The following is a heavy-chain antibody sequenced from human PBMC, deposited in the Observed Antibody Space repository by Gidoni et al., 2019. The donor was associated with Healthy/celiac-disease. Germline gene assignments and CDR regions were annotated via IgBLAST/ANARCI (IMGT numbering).Heavy chain of an antibody. CDR2: ISYDGSNK. CDR3: AKPSRFYCGGDCRMSWYFDL. CDR1: GCAFSRYG. Sequence: QVQLVESGGGVVQPGRSLRLSCAASGCAFSRYGMHWVRQSPGKGLEWVAVISYDGSNKYYADSGKGRFTISRDKSKNTLYLQMNSLRAEDTAVYYCAKPSRFYCGGDCRMSWYFDLWGRGTLVTVSS. D-gene: IGHD2-21*02. J-gene: IGHJ2*01. V-gene: IGHV3-30*18.